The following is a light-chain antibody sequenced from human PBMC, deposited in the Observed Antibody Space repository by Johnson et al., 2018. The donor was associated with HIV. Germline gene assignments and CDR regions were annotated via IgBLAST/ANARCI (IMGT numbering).Light chain of an antibody. CDR2: ENI. CDR1: SSNIGNNY. V-gene: IGLV1-51*02. Sequence: QSVLTQPPSVSAAPGQKVTISCSGSSSNIGNNYVSWYQQLPGTAPKLLVYENIMRPSGIPDRFSGSKSGTSATLGITGLQTGDEADYYCGTWDSSLGVFGTGTKVTVL. J-gene: IGLJ1*01. CDR3: GTWDSSLGV.